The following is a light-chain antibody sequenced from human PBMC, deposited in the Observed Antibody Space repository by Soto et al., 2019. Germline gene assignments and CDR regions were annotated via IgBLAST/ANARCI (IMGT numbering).Light chain of an antibody. CDR1: SSDVGGYNY. J-gene: IGLJ1*01. CDR2: EVS. CDR3: SSYTSSRTLV. Sequence: QSSLPQPASVSWSTGHSITISCTGTSSDVGGYNYVSWYQQHPGKAPKLMIYEVSNRPSGVSNRFSGSKSGNTASLTISGLKAEDEADYYCSSYTSSRTLVFGTGTKV. V-gene: IGLV2-14*01.